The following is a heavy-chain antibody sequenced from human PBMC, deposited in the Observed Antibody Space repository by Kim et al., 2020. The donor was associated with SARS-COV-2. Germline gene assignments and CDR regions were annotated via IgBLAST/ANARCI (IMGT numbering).Heavy chain of an antibody. CDR3: ARYYYGSGVFDY. D-gene: IGHD3-10*01. V-gene: IGHV1-3*01. CDR2: INAGNGNT. CDR1: GYTFTSYA. Sequence: ASVKVSCKASGYTFTSYAMHWVRQAPGQRLEWMGWINAGNGNTKYSQKFQGRVTITRDTSASTAYMELSSLRSEDTAVYYCARYYYGSGVFDYWGQGTLVTVSS. J-gene: IGHJ4*02.